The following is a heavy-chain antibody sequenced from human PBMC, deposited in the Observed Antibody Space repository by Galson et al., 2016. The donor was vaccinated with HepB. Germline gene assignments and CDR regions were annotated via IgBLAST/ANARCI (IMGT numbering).Heavy chain of an antibody. D-gene: IGHD3-10*01. J-gene: IGHJ4*02. Sequence: SLRLSCAASGFTFSSNGMHWVRQAPGKGLEWVAVIWYDGSNKYYADSVKGRFTISRDNSKNTLYLQMNILRAEDTAVYYCARGYYASGRSDFDYWGQGTLVTVSS. CDR3: ARGYYASGRSDFDY. CDR1: GFTFSSNG. CDR2: IWYDGSNK. V-gene: IGHV3-33*01.